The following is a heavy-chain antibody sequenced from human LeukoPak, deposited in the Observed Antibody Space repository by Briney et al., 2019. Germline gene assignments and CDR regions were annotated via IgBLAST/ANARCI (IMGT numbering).Heavy chain of an antibody. D-gene: IGHD3-22*01. CDR2: ISYDGSNG. J-gene: IGHJ4*02. CDR3: ARYYDSSGYYFGLGFDY. Sequence: GGSLRLSCAASGFTFSTYFMHWVRQTPGKGLEWVAVISYDGSNGYYADSVKGRFTIFRDNSKNMLFLQMNSLRAEDTAVYYCARYYDSSGYYFGLGFDYWDQETLVTVSS. V-gene: IGHV3-30*04. CDR1: GFTFSTYF.